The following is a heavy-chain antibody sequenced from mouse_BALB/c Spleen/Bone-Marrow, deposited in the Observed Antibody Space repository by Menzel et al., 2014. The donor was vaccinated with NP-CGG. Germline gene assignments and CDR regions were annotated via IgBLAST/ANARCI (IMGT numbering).Heavy chain of an antibody. CDR3: AKNYYYGYVAY. V-gene: IGHV4-1*02. D-gene: IGHD1-2*01. CDR1: GFDFSRYW. J-gene: IGHJ3*01. CDR2: INPDSGTI. Sequence: EVQRVESGGGLVQPGGSLKISCAASGFDFSRYWMTWVRQAPGKGLEWIGEINPDSGTINYTPSLKDKFIISRDNAKNTLYLQMSKVRSEDTALYYCAKNYYYGYVAYWGQGTLVTVSA.